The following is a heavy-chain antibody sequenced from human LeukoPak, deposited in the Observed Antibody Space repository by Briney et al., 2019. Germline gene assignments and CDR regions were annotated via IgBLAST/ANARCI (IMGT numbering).Heavy chain of an antibody. CDR3: AREERESGGMDV. CDR2: ITPETGGT. J-gene: IGHJ6*02. Sequence: ASVKVSCKASGYIFTGHFIHWVGQAPGQGLEWMGWITPETGGTNYAQKFEGRVTMTRDTSITTAYMELSRVRYDDTAVYYCAREERESGGMDVWGQGTTVTVSS. D-gene: IGHD1-26*01. V-gene: IGHV1-2*02. CDR1: GYIFTGHF.